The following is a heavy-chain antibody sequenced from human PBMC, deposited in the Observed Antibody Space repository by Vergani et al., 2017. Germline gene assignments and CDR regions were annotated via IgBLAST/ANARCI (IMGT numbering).Heavy chain of an antibody. CDR2: IDRNIATKYPV. V-gene: IGHV3-9*01. CDR1: GFLFQDFA. J-gene: IGHJ2*01. CDR3: ASESDYGADGPADL. Sequence: VEAGGGLVQPCGSLRLSCAASGFLFQDFAFHWVRQVSGRGLEWVSGIDRNIATKYPVKYGHSMEGRFIISRDNAKKAVFLQMNNLRHEDTALYFCASESDYGADGPADLWGRDTLVTVSS. D-gene: IGHD4-17*01.